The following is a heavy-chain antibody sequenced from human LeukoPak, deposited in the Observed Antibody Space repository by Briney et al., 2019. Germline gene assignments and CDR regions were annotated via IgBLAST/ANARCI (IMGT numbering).Heavy chain of an antibody. CDR2: ISSSSSDM. CDR3: VGASFAY. Sequence: GGSLRLSCAASGFTFNAFGMNWVRQAPGKGLEWVSYISSSSSDMYYADSVKGRFTISRDNAKNSLYLQMNSLRVEDTAVYYCVGASFAYWGRGTLVTVSS. J-gene: IGHJ4*02. CDR1: GFTFNAFG. V-gene: IGHV3-48*01.